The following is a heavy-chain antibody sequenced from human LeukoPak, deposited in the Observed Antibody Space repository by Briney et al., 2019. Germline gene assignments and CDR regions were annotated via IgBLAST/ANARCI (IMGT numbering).Heavy chain of an antibody. Sequence: PGGSLRLSCAASGFTFSSYAMSWVRQAPGKGLEWVSAISGSGGSTYYADSVKGRFTISRDNSKNTLYLQMNSLRAEDTAVYYCASTPALRFLEWLHAGADYWGQGTLVTVSS. CDR1: GFTFSSYA. J-gene: IGHJ4*02. D-gene: IGHD3-3*01. CDR3: ASTPALRFLEWLHAGADY. CDR2: ISGSGGST. V-gene: IGHV3-23*01.